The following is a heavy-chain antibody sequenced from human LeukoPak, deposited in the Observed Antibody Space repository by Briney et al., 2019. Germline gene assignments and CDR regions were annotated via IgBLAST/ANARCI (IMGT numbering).Heavy chain of an antibody. Sequence: ASVKVSCKASGYTFTSYDINWVRQATGQGLEWMGWMNPNSGNTGYAQKFQGRVTMTRNTSISTAYMELSSLRSEDTAVYYCARVEKSKRGYSGYDYSPFDYWGQGTLVTVSS. V-gene: IGHV1-8*01. D-gene: IGHD5-12*01. CDR3: ARVEKSKRGYSGYDYSPFDY. CDR2: MNPNSGNT. CDR1: GYTFTSYD. J-gene: IGHJ4*02.